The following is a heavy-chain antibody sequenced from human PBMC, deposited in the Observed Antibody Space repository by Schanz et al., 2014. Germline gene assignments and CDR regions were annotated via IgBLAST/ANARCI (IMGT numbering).Heavy chain of an antibody. D-gene: IGHD3-10*01. CDR3: RLWFGELYYGMDV. CDR2: ISGSGGST. Sequence: DVQLVESGGGLVQPGGSLRLSCAASGFTFSSYAMSWVRQAPGKGLEWVSAISGSGGSTYYADSVKGRFTISRDNSKNTLYLQMNSLRAEDTAVYYCRLWFGELYYGMDVWGQGTTVTVSS. J-gene: IGHJ6*02. CDR1: GFTFSSYA. V-gene: IGHV3-23*04.